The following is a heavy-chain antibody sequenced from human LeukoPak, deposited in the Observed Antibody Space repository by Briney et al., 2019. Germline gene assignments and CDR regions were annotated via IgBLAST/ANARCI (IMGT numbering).Heavy chain of an antibody. D-gene: IGHD2-15*01. CDR1: GASVTSYY. CDR2: ISYNERM. V-gene: IGHV4-59*02. J-gene: IGHJ5*02. CDR3: ASGYCSDDICPVFPS. Sequence: SGTLSLTCSVSGASVTSYYWNWVRQRPGKGLEWIGYISYNERMDYGPTLKSRVTMSLDTSKNQFSLKLTSVTAADTGVYYCASGYCSDDICPVFPSWGQGTLVTVSS.